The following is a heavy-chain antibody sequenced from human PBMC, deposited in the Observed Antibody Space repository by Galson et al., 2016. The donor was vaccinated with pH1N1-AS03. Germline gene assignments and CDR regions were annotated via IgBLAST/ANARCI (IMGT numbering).Heavy chain of an antibody. D-gene: IGHD6-13*01. CDR1: GFTFNCA. V-gene: IGHV3-15*01. CDR2: IKSKTDGGTT. J-gene: IGHJ5*02. Sequence: SLRLSCAASGFTFNCAMSWVRQAPGKGLEWVGRIKSKTDGGTTDYAAPVKGRFTISRDDSKSTVYLQMNSLKTEDTAIYFCSPDPIAAAGTGDDWFDPWGQGTLVTVSS. CDR3: SPDPIAAAGTGDDWFDP.